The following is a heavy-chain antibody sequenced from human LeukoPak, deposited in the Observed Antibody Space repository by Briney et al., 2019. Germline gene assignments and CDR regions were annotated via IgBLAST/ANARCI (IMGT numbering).Heavy chain of an antibody. D-gene: IGHD4-17*01. CDR2: ISSIGST. CDR1: GGSISSHY. Sequence: PSETLSLTCTVSGGSISSHYWSWIRQPPGKGLEWIGYISSIGSTNYNPSLKSRVTISVDTSKNQFSLKLTSGTAADTAVYFCARDPTTVTKGLDIWGQGTMVTVSS. CDR3: ARDPTTVTKGLDI. V-gene: IGHV4-59*11. J-gene: IGHJ3*02.